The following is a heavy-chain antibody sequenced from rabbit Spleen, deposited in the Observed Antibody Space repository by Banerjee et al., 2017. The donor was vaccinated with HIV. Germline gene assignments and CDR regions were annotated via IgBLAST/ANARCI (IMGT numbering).Heavy chain of an antibody. Sequence: QSLEESVGGLVHPEGSLTLTCKASRFSFSTSDYICCVRQAPGKGLEWISCIAGSSSGFTYSATWATGRFTISKTSSTTVTLQMTSLTVADTATYFCARDTGTSFSSYGMDLWGPGTLVTVS. D-gene: IGHD7-1*01. CDR2: IAGSSSGFT. J-gene: IGHJ6*01. V-gene: IGHV1S40*01. CDR3: ARDTGTSFSSYGMDL. CDR1: RFSFSTSDY.